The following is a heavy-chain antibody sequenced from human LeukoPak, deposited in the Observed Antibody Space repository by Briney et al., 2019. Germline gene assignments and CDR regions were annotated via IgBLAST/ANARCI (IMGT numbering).Heavy chain of an antibody. Sequence: GGSLRLSCAASGFTFSNYGMSWVRQAPGKGLEWVSSITGSGGNTYYTESVKGRFTISRDNSKNTLYLQMNSLRAEDTAVYYCAKTFEYSSSSSKFWGQGTLVTVSS. CDR3: AKTFEYSSSSSKF. V-gene: IGHV3-23*01. CDR2: ITGSGGNT. J-gene: IGHJ4*02. D-gene: IGHD6-6*01. CDR1: GFTFSNYG.